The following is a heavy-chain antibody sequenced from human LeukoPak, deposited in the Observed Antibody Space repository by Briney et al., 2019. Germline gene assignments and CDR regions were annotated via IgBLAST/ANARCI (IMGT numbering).Heavy chain of an antibody. CDR2: ISSGGSYM. J-gene: IGHJ2*01. D-gene: IGHD3-10*01. CDR3: ARVGAKGGWYFDL. V-gene: IGHV3-21*01. CDR1: GFTFSGYG. Sequence: PGGSLRLSCAASGFTFSGYGMNWVRQAPGKGLEWVSSISSGGSYMYYADSLKGRFTISRDNAKNSLYLQINSLRAEDTAVYYCARVGAKGGWYFDLWGHGTLVTVSS.